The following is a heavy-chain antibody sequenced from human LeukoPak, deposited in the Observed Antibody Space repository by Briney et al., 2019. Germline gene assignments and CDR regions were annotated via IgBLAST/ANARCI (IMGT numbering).Heavy chain of an antibody. V-gene: IGHV4-39*07. CDR1: GGLISISTYY. Sequence: SETLSLTCTVSGGLISISTYYWGWIRQPPGKGLEWIGSIYYSGTTHYNPSLKSRVTIAVDTSKNQFSLKLISVTAADTAVYYCARQTGSGLFILPGGQGTLVTVSS. J-gene: IGHJ4*02. CDR2: IYYSGTT. CDR3: ARQTGSGLFILP. D-gene: IGHD3-10*01.